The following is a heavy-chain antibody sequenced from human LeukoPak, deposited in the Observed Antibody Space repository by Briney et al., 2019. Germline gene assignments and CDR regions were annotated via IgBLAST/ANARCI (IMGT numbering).Heavy chain of an antibody. J-gene: IGHJ6*02. V-gene: IGHV3-7*03. D-gene: IGHD3-16*01. CDR1: GFTFSSYA. CDR2: INHNGNVT. CDR3: ARGGGLDV. Sequence: GGSLRLSCAASGFTFSSYAMSWVRQAPGKGLEWVASINHNGNVTYYVDSVKGRFTISRDNAKNSLYLQMSNLRAEDTAVYFCARGGGLDVWGQGATVTVSS.